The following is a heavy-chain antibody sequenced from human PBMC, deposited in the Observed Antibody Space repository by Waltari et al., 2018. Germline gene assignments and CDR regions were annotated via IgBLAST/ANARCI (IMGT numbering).Heavy chain of an antibody. CDR3: ARHPRGYSYERLFDY. Sequence: QLQLQESGPGLVKPSETLSLTCTVSGGSISSSSYYWGWIRQPPGKGLEWIGSIYYSGSTYYNPSLKSRVTISVDTSKNQFSLKLSSVTAADTAVYYCARHPRGYSYERLFDYWGQGTLVTVSS. D-gene: IGHD5-18*01. J-gene: IGHJ4*02. V-gene: IGHV4-39*01. CDR2: IYYSGST. CDR1: GGSISSSSYY.